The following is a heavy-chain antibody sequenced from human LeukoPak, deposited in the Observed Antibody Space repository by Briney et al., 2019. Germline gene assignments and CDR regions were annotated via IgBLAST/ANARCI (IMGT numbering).Heavy chain of an antibody. CDR1: GFTFSGYW. CDR2: ITGDGSST. V-gene: IGHV3-74*01. D-gene: IGHD4-17*01. Sequence: AGGSLRLSCAASGFTFSGYWMHWVRQVPGKGLVWVSRITGDGSSTTYADSVKGRFTISRDNAKNTVFLQMISLRAEDTAVYYCARDTGWYFDFWGRGTLVTVSS. J-gene: IGHJ2*01. CDR3: ARDTGWYFDF.